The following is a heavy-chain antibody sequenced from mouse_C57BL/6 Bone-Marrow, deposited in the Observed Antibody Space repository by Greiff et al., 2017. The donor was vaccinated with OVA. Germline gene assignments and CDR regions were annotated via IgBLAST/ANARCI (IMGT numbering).Heavy chain of an antibody. J-gene: IGHJ2*01. Sequence: VKLQESGAELARPGASVKLSCKASGYTFTSYGISWVKQRTGQGLEWIGEIYPRSGNTYYNEKFKGKATLTADKSSSTAYMELRSLTSEDSAVYFCARKGGIYYGNSYFDYWGQGTTLTVSS. CDR1: GYTFTSYG. CDR2: IYPRSGNT. V-gene: IGHV1-81*01. D-gene: IGHD2-1*01. CDR3: ARKGGIYYGNSYFDY.